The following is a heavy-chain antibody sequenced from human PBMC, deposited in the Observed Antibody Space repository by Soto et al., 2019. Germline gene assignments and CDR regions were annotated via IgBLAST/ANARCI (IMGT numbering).Heavy chain of an antibody. CDR3: ARSGVSGIVIPSHWFDP. V-gene: IGHV4-31*03. J-gene: IGHJ5*02. CDR1: GDSIGGVGY. CDR2: ISSSGST. Sequence: PSETLSLTCTVSGDSIGGVGYWSWIRQFPGRGLEWIGCISSSGSTYYNPALNNRLSLSLDTSQNLFALKLLSVTAADTAIYYCARSGVSGIVIPSHWFDPWGHGTLVTVSS. D-gene: IGHD3-10*01.